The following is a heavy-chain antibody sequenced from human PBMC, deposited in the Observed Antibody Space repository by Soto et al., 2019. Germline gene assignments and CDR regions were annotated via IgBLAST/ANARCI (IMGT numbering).Heavy chain of an antibody. CDR1: GFTFSSYA. Sequence: QVQLVESEGGVVQPGRSLRLSCAASGFTFSSYAMHWVRQAPGKGLEWVAVISYDGSNKYYADSVKGRFTISRDNSKNTLYLQVNSLRAEDTAVYYCARDSERYYDSSGYYRGDAFDIWGQGTMVTVSS. D-gene: IGHD3-22*01. V-gene: IGHV3-30-3*01. J-gene: IGHJ3*02. CDR2: ISYDGSNK. CDR3: ARDSERYYDSSGYYRGDAFDI.